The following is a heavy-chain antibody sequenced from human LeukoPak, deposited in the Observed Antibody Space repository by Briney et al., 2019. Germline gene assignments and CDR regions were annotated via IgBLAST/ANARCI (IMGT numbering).Heavy chain of an antibody. Sequence: PSETLSLTCTVSGGSISSYYWSWIRQPPGKGLEWIGYIYYSGSTNYNPSLKSRVTIPVDTSKNQFSLKLSSVTAADTAVYYCARDLGIAVAGRDYYYYGMDVWGQGTTVTVSS. D-gene: IGHD6-19*01. CDR3: ARDLGIAVAGRDYYYYGMDV. CDR1: GGSISSYY. V-gene: IGHV4-59*01. J-gene: IGHJ6*02. CDR2: IYYSGST.